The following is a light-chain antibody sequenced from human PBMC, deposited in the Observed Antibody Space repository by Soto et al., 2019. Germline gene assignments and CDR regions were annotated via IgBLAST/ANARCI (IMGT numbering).Light chain of an antibody. CDR3: QHYNSYGT. CDR1: QSISSW. Sequence: DIPMTQSPSTLSASVGDRVTITCRASQSISSWLAWYQQKPGKAPKLLIYDASSLESGVPSRFSGSGSGTEFTLTISSLQPDEFATYYCQHYNSYGTFGQGTKVEIK. CDR2: DAS. J-gene: IGKJ1*01. V-gene: IGKV1-5*01.